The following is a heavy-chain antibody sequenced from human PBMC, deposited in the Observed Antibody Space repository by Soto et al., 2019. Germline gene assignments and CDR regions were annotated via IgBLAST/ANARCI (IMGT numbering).Heavy chain of an antibody. CDR1: GFAFNNYG. Sequence: GGSLRLSCSVSGFAFNNYGINWVRQAPGKGLEWVSSISKSDYTYYSDSVTGRFTISRDNSNNTLYVQMNSLKAEDTAVYYCVRDPSLPAAGRLSSLRYWGPGTLVTVSS. V-gene: IGHV3-21*06. CDR2: ISKSDYT. J-gene: IGHJ4*02. CDR3: VRDPSLPAAGRLSSLRY. D-gene: IGHD2-2*01.